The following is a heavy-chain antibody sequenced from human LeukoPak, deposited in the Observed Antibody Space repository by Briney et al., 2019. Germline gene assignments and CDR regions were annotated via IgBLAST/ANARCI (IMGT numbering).Heavy chain of an antibody. Sequence: GASVKVSCKASGYTFTSYGISWVRQAPGQGLERMGWINPNSGSTNYAQKFQGRVTMTRDTSTSTVYMELSSLRSEDTAVYYCARGGPEYLSDYWGQGTLVTVSS. D-gene: IGHD2-2*02. J-gene: IGHJ4*02. V-gene: IGHV1-18*01. CDR2: INPNSGST. CDR3: ARGGPEYLSDY. CDR1: GYTFTSYG.